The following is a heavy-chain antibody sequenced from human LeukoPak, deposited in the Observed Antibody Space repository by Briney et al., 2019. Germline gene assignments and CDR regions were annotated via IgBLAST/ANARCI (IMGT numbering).Heavy chain of an antibody. CDR2: ISSSSSYI. CDR1: GFTFSSYS. Sequence: GGSLRLSCAASGFTFSSYSMNWVRQAPGKGLEWVSSISSSSSYIYYADSVKGRFTIPRDNAKNSLYLQMNSLRAEDTAAYYCASLDYGDYDDYWGQGTLVTVSS. D-gene: IGHD4-17*01. V-gene: IGHV3-21*01. CDR3: ASLDYGDYDDY. J-gene: IGHJ4*02.